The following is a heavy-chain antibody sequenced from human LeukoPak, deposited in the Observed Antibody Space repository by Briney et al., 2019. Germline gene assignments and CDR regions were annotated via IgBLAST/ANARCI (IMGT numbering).Heavy chain of an antibody. V-gene: IGHV3-7*01. CDR3: ARGHIGMDV. Sequence: GGSLRLSCAASGFTFSSYWMSWVRQAPGKGLEWVANIKQDGSEKNYVDSVKGRFTISRDNAKNSLDLQMNRLRAEDTAVYYCARGHIGMDVWGEGTTVTVSS. J-gene: IGHJ6*04. D-gene: IGHD5-12*01. CDR2: IKQDGSEK. CDR1: GFTFSSYW.